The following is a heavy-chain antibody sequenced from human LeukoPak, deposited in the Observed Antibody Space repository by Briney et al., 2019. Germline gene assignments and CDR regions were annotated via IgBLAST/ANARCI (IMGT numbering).Heavy chain of an antibody. J-gene: IGHJ4*02. CDR2: ISYDGSDK. CDR1: GFTFSSYG. V-gene: IGHV3-30*03. D-gene: IGHD5-12*01. CDR3: ARAVSGYRHFDY. Sequence: PGRSLRLSCAASGFTFSSYGMHWVRQAPGKGLEWVAVISYDGSDKYYADSVKGRFTISRDNSKNTLYLQMNSLRAEDTAVYYCARAVSGYRHFDYWGQGTLVTVSS.